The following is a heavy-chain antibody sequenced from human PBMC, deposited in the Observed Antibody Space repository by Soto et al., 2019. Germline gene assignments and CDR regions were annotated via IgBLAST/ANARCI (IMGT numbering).Heavy chain of an antibody. CDR1: GGSISSYY. CDR2: IHYSGST. V-gene: IGHV4-59*12. D-gene: IGHD4-4*01. J-gene: IGHJ4*02. Sequence: SETLSLTCTVSGGSISSYYCSWIRQPPGKGLEYIGYIHYSGSTNYNPSLRSRVTISLDTPKNQFSLKLSSVTAADTALYYCACDRNNYNWYFYWGQGTLVTVSS. CDR3: ACDRNNYNWYFY.